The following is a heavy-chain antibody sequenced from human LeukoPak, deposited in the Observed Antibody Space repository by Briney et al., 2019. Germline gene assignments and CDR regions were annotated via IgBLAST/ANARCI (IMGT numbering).Heavy chain of an antibody. CDR1: GGSISSYY. V-gene: IGHV4-4*07. Sequence: SETLSLTCTVSGGSISSYYWSWIRQPAGKGLEWIGLIYTSWSTNYNPSLKSRVTMSVDMSKNQFSLKLRSVTAADKAVYYCARDLSRYCVSAAGWYFDLWGRDTLVTVSS. CDR2: IYTSWST. D-gene: IGHD3-10*01. J-gene: IGHJ2*01. CDR3: ARDLSRYCVSAAGWYFDL.